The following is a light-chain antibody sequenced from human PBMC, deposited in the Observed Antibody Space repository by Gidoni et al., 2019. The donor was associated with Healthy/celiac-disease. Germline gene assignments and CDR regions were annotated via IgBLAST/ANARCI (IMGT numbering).Light chain of an antibody. V-gene: IGKV3-15*01. Sequence: EIVMTQSPATLSVSPGERATLSCRASQSVSSNLAWDQQKPGHAPRLVIYGASTRAPGLPARFRGSGCGAEFTLTIISRQSEDFAVYYCQQYNNWAPITFGQGTRLEIK. CDR3: QQYNNWAPIT. CDR2: GAS. CDR1: QSVSSN. J-gene: IGKJ5*01.